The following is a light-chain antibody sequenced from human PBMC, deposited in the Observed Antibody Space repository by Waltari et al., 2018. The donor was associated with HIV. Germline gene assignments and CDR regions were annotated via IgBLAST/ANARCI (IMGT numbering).Light chain of an antibody. CDR1: TGAVTISHF. CDR2: DTT. J-gene: IGLJ2*01. V-gene: IGLV7-46*01. Sequence: QAVVTQEPSLPVSAGGTVTLTCASSTGAVTISHFPYCFQRRPGQAPKTLIYDTTNRHSWTPARVSGSLLGGKAALTLSGAQFEDEADYFCLLSFNGVVVFGGGTTLTVL. CDR3: LLSFNGVVV.